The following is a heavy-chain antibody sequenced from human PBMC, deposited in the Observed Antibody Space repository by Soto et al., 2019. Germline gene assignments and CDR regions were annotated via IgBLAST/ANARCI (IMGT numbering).Heavy chain of an antibody. V-gene: IGHV4-39*01. CDR2: IYYSGST. CDR1: GGSISSSSSY. Sequence: QLQVQESGPGLVKPSETLSLTCTVSGGSISSSSSYWGWIRQPPGKGLEWIGSIYYSGSTYYNPSLKSRVTISVDTSKNQCSLKLSSVTAADTAVYYFARHRGTISLTDYWGQGTLVTVSS. CDR3: ARHRGTISLTDY. J-gene: IGHJ4*02. D-gene: IGHD3-9*01.